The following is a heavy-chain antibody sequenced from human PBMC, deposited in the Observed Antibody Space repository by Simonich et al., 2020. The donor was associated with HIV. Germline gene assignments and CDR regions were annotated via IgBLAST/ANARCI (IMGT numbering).Heavy chain of an antibody. CDR3: ARETKGGTSPLAFDAFDI. V-gene: IGHV4-34*01. Sequence: QVQLQQWGAGLLKPSETLSLTCAVHGGSFMKYHWSWIRQPPGKGLEWIGEVNQSGSTTYNASLKSRVTISVDTSKNQFSLKLNAVTAADTAVYYCARETKGGTSPLAFDAFDIWGQGTMVTVSS. CDR2: VNQSGST. D-gene: IGHD1-1*01. CDR1: GGSFMKYH. J-gene: IGHJ3*02.